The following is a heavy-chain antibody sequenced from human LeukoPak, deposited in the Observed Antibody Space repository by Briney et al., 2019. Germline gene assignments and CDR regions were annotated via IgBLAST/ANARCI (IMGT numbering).Heavy chain of an antibody. Sequence: GGSLRLSCAASGFTGSSNYMSWVRQAPGKGLEWVSVIYSGGSTYYADSVKGRFTISRDNSKNTLYLQMNSLRAEDTAVYYSAREAYDILTGYYPNYMDVWGKGTTVTVSS. V-gene: IGHV3-53*01. CDR3: AREAYDILTGYYPNYMDV. CDR2: IYSGGST. D-gene: IGHD3-9*01. CDR1: GFTGSSNY. J-gene: IGHJ6*03.